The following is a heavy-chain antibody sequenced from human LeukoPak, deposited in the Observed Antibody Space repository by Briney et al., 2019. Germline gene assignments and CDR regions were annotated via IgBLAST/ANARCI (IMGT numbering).Heavy chain of an antibody. J-gene: IGHJ4*02. Sequence: TGGSLRLSCAASGFTFSSYAMSWVRQAPGKGLEWVSAISGSGGSTYYADSVKGRFTISRDNSKNTLYLQMNSLRAEDTAVYYCAKRDTVAGTEDYWGQGTLVTVSS. V-gene: IGHV3-23*01. CDR3: AKRDTVAGTEDY. CDR1: GFTFSSYA. D-gene: IGHD6-19*01. CDR2: ISGSGGST.